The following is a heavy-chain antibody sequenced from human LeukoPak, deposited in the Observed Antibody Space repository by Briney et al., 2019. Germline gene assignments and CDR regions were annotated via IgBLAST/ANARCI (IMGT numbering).Heavy chain of an antibody. Sequence: TGGSLRLSCAASGLTFSGSSMDWVRQASGKGLEWVGRIRSKANSYATAYAVSVKGRFTVSRDDSKNTLYLQMNSLKTEDTAVYYCTTDSWGSLGYWGQGTLVTVSS. J-gene: IGHJ4*02. V-gene: IGHV3-73*01. CDR2: IRSKANSYAT. CDR3: TTDSWGSLGY. D-gene: IGHD7-27*01. CDR1: GLTFSGSS.